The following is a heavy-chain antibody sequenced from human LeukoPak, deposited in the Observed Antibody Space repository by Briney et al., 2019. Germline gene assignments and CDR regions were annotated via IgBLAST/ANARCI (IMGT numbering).Heavy chain of an antibody. CDR2: IYYSGST. D-gene: IGHD3-10*01. V-gene: IGHV4-59*01. J-gene: IGHJ4*02. CDR1: GGSISSYY. CDR3: ARDLDGSGFDY. Sequence: PSGTLSLTCTVSGGSISSYYWSWIRQPPGKGLEWIGYIYYSGSTNYNPSLKSRVTISVDTSKNQFSLKLSSVTAADTAVYYCARDLDGSGFDYWGQGTLVTVSS.